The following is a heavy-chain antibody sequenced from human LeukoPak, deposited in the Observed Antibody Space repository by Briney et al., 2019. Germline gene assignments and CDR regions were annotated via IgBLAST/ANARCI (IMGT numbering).Heavy chain of an antibody. J-gene: IGHJ5*02. D-gene: IGHD6-19*01. CDR2: ISAYNGNT. CDR3: ARNLAVGPPWWFDP. Sequence: ASVKVSCKASGYTFTSYGISWVRQAPGQGLEWMGWISAYNGNTNYAQKLQGRVTMTTDTSTSTAYMELRSLRSEDTAVYYCARNLAVGPPWWFDPWGQGTLVTVSS. V-gene: IGHV1-18*01. CDR1: GYTFTSYG.